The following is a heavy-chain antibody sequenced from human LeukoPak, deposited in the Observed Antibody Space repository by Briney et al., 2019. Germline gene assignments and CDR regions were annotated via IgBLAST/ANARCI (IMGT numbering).Heavy chain of an antibody. J-gene: IGHJ4*02. Sequence: PGGSLRLSCAASGFTFSSYAMNWVRQAPGKGLEWVSYISSSSSSIFYADSVKGRFTISRDNAMNSLYLQMDSLRAEDTAVYYCVRDPLRGHFDYLGQGTLVTVSS. V-gene: IGHV3-21*01. CDR1: GFTFSSYA. CDR2: ISSSSSSI. CDR3: VRDPLRGHFDY.